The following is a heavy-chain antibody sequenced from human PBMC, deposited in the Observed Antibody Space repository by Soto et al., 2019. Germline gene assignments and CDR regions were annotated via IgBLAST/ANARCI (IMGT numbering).Heavy chain of an antibody. CDR1: GFTFNRYW. Sequence: EVQLVESGGGLVQPGGSVRLSCAASGFTFNRYWMGWVRQAPGKGPEWLANIKQDGSERYYVDSVKGRFTISRDNVENSLFLQMNSLRAEDTAVYYCTRTISALPGDEYWGQRTLVTVSS. CDR2: IKQDGSER. V-gene: IGHV3-7*01. CDR3: TRTISALPGDEY. D-gene: IGHD6-6*01. J-gene: IGHJ4*02.